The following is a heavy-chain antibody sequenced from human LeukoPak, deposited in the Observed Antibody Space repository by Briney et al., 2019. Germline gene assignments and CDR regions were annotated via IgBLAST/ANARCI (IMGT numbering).Heavy chain of an antibody. D-gene: IGHD3-22*01. CDR2: IIPIFGTA. Sequence: ASVKVSCKASGGTFNSYAISWVRQAPGQGLEWMGGIIPIFGTANYAQKFQGRVTITTDESTSTAYMELSSLRSEDTAVYYCASLDYYDSSGYYSGVDYWGQGTLVTVSS. V-gene: IGHV1-69*05. CDR3: ASLDYYDSSGYYSGVDY. CDR1: GGTFNSYA. J-gene: IGHJ4*02.